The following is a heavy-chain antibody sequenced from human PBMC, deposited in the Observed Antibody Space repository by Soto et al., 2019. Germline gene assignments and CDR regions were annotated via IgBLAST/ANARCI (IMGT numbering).Heavy chain of an antibody. CDR1: GYTFTGYY. CDR2: INPNSGGT. CDR3: ARARLAARPRYYYYRMDV. D-gene: IGHD6-6*01. J-gene: IGHJ6*02. Sequence: ASVKVSCKASGYTFTGYYMHWVRQAPGQGLEWMGWINPNSGGTNYAQKFQGWVTMTRDTSISTAYMELSRLRSDDTAVYYCARARLAARPRYYYYRMDVWGQGTTVIVSS. V-gene: IGHV1-2*04.